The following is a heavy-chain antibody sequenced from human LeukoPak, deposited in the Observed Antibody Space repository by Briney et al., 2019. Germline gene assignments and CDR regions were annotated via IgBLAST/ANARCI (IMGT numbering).Heavy chain of an antibody. D-gene: IGHD6-19*01. CDR1: GDSISSYY. J-gene: IGHJ3*02. CDR2: IYTSGST. V-gene: IGHV4-4*07. Sequence: PSETLSLTCTVSGDSISSYYWSWIRQPAGKGLEWIGRIYTSGSTNYNPSLKSRVTMSVDTSKNQFSLKLSSVTAADTAVYYCAREPPPYQWLVMFAFDIWGQGTMVTVSS. CDR3: AREPPPYQWLVMFAFDI.